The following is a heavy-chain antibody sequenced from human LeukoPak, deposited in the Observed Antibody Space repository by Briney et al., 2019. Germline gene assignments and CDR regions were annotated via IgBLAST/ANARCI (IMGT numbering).Heavy chain of an antibody. CDR1: GFTFSSYG. J-gene: IGHJ4*02. CDR2: IKSKTDGGTT. D-gene: IGHD6-19*01. V-gene: IGHV3-15*01. CDR3: TKEVSPVAGTDY. Sequence: PGGSLRLSCAASGFTFSSYGMHWVRQAPGKGLEWVGRIKSKTDGGTTDYAAPVKGRFTISRDDSKNTLYLQMNSLKTEDTAVYYCTKEVSPVAGTDYWGQGTLVTVSS.